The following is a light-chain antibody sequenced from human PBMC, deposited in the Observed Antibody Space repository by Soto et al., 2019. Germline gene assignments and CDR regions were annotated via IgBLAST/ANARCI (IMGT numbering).Light chain of an antibody. V-gene: IGKV3-20*01. CDR3: QQYGSSLPYT. Sequence: EIVLTQSPGTLSLSPGERATLSCRASQSVSSSFLAWYQQIPGQPPRILIFGASNRATGIPDRFSGSGSGTVFTLTISRLEHDDFGLYYCQQYGSSLPYTFGQGTKLEIK. J-gene: IGKJ2*01. CDR2: GAS. CDR1: QSVSSSF.